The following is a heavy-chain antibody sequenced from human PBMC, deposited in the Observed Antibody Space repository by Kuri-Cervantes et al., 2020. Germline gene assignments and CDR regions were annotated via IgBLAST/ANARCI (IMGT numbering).Heavy chain of an antibody. D-gene: IGHD3-10*01. V-gene: IGHV3-19*01. J-gene: IGHJ4*02. CDR2: VSWNGSRT. CDR3: AKDKDYYGSGAIDY. CDR1: GFTFSSYW. Sequence: GGSLRLSCAASGFTFSSYWMNWVRQAPGKGLEWVSGVSWNGSRTHYADSVKGRFTISRDNSKNTLYLQMNSLRAEDTAVYYCAKDKDYYGSGAIDYWGQGTLVTVSS.